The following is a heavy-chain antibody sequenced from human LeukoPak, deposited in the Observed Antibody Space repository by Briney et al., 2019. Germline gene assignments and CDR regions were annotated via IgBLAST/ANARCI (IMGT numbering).Heavy chain of an antibody. J-gene: IGHJ6*03. D-gene: IGHD2-15*01. CDR1: GFTFSSYE. Sequence: TGGSLRLSCAASGFTFSSYEMNWVRQAPGKGLEWVSYISSSSSTIYYADSVKGRFTISRDNAKNSLYLQMNSLRAEDTAVYYCASWGYCSGGSCYGPEYYYYMDVWGKGTTVTVPS. CDR2: ISSSSSTI. V-gene: IGHV3-48*01. CDR3: ASWGYCSGGSCYGPEYYYYMDV.